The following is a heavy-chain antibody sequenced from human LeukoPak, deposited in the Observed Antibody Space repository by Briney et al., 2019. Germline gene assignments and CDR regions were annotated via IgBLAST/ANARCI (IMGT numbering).Heavy chain of an antibody. J-gene: IGHJ4*02. V-gene: IGHV1-18*01. Sequence: GASVKVSCKASGYTFTSYGISWVRQAPGQGLEWMGWISAYNGNTNYAQKLQGRVTMTTDTSTSTAYMELRSLRSDDTAVYYCARDRGDVVATIVDYWGQGTLVTVSS. D-gene: IGHD5-12*01. CDR3: ARDRGDVVATIVDY. CDR1: GYTFTSYG. CDR2: ISAYNGNT.